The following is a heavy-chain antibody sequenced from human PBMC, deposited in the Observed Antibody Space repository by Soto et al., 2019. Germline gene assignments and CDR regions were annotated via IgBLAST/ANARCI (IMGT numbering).Heavy chain of an antibody. D-gene: IGHD3-10*01. Sequence: QVQLVQSGAEVKKPGSSVKVSCKTSGVSFNNNGIGWVRQAPGHGLEWMGGVSPPFRTSNYARKFQGRILIPADASTGTVNMELSRLTSEDTAQYYCARVLYYGSGSYSPYGMDVWGQGTTVTVSS. CDR1: GVSFNNNG. CDR3: ARVLYYGSGSYSPYGMDV. CDR2: VSPPFRTS. J-gene: IGHJ6*02. V-gene: IGHV1-69*01.